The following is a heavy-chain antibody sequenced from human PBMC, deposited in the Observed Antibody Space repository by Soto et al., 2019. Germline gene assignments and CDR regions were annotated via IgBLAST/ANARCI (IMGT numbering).Heavy chain of an antibody. CDR1: GFTFSSYD. CDR2: IGTAGDT. V-gene: IGHV3-13*01. J-gene: IGHJ4*02. D-gene: IGHD3-16*02. CDR3: ARVSLGELSLGY. Sequence: VQLVESGGGLVQPGGSLRLSCAASGFTFSSYDMHWVRQATGKGLEWVSAIGTAGDTYYPGSVKGRFTISRENAKNSLYLQMNSLRAGDTAVYYCARVSLGELSLGYWGQGTLVTVSS.